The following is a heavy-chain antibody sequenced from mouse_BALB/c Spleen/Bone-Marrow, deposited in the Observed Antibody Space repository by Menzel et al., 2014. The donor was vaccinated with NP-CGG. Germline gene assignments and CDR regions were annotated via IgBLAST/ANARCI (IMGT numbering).Heavy chain of an antibody. CDR1: GYTFTSYW. V-gene: IGHV1S81*02. Sequence: VKLMESGAELVKPGASVKLSCKASGYTFTSYWMYWVIQRPGQGLEWIGEINPRSGRTNYNEKFKSRATLTVDKSSITAYIQLSSLTSEDSAVYYGARGLYGAMDYWGQGTSVTVSS. J-gene: IGHJ4*01. D-gene: IGHD1-1*01. CDR3: ARGLYGAMDY. CDR2: INPRSGRT.